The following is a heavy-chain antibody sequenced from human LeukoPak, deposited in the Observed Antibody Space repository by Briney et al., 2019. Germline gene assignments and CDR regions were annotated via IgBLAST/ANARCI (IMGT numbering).Heavy chain of an antibody. CDR1: GYSFTGYW. CDR2: IYPGDSDT. V-gene: IGHV5-51*01. D-gene: IGHD2-8*01. Sequence: GESLKISCKGSGYSFTGYWIGWVRQMPGKGLEWMGIIYPGDSDTRYSPSFQGQVTISADKSISTAYLQWSSLKASDTAMYYCARSAGDYCTNGVCSHYYYGMDVWGQGTTVTVSS. J-gene: IGHJ6*02. CDR3: ARSAGDYCTNGVCSHYYYGMDV.